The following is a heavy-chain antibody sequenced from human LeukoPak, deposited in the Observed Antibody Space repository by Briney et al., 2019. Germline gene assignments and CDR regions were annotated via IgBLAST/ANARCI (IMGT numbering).Heavy chain of an antibody. D-gene: IGHD4-23*01. CDR2: ITSVGDT. V-gene: IGHV3-21*01. J-gene: IGHJ4*02. CDR1: GIALSTNM. CDR3: VKRPEYGGGNYVFED. Sequence: GGSLRLSCVASGIALSTNMMTWVRQVPGTGLEYISTITSVGDTYYLDSLRRRFTLSRDISNNPVYLALNSLRAEDTTLCYSVKRPEYGGGNYVFEDWGQGTMVTVSS.